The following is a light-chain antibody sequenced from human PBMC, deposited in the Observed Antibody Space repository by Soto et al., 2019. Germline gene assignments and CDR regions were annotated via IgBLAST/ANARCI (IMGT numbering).Light chain of an antibody. V-gene: IGKV1D-12*01. J-gene: IGKJ3*01. CDR2: AAS. Sequence: DIQMTQSPSSVSASVGDSVTLTCRASQDINTWLAWYQQKPGEAPKILIYAASNLQRGVPSRFSGSGSGKDFTLTITSLQPEDVATYYWQQANNFPFTFGPGTKVDIK. CDR1: QDINTW. CDR3: QQANNFPFT.